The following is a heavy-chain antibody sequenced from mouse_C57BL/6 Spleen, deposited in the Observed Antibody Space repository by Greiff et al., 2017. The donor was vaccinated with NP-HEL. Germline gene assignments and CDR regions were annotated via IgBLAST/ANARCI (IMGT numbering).Heavy chain of an antibody. CDR2: IHPNSGST. CDR1: GYTFTSYW. Sequence: QVQLKQPGAELVKPGASVKLSCKASGYTFTSYWMHWVKQRPGQGLEWIGMIHPNSGSTNYNEKFKSKATLTVDKSSSTAYMQLSSLTSEDSAVYYCARSYGNYAMDDWGQGTSVTVSS. CDR3: ARSYGNYAMDD. D-gene: IGHD1-1*02. J-gene: IGHJ4*01. V-gene: IGHV1-64*01.